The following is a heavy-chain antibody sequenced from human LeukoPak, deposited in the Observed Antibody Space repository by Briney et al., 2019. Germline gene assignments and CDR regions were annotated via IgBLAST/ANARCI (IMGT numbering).Heavy chain of an antibody. Sequence: GGSLRLSCAASGFTLSSYSMNWVRQAPGKGLEWVSYITSSSSTIYYADSVKGRFTISRDNAKNSLYLQMNGLRGEDTAVYYCARGAPRAYCSTTSCWGAFDIWGQGTMVTVSS. CDR2: ITSSSSTI. J-gene: IGHJ3*02. V-gene: IGHV3-48*01. CDR1: GFTLSSYS. CDR3: ARGAPRAYCSTTSCWGAFDI. D-gene: IGHD2-2*01.